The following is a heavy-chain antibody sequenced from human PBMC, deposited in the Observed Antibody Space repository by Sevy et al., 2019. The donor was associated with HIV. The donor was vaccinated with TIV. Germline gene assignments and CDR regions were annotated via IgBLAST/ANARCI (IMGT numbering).Heavy chain of an antibody. D-gene: IGHD6-13*01. CDR1: GFTFDDYA. CDR3: AKAYGMAAVGFFGD. V-gene: IGHV3-43D*03. CDR2: ISRDGSVI. Sequence: GGSLRLSCAASGFTFDDYAMHWVRQVPGKGLEWVSLISRDGSVIYYADSVKGRFSISRDKSKNSLYLQMNSLRPEDTALYYCAKAYGMAAVGFFGDWGQGTLVTVSS. J-gene: IGHJ4*02.